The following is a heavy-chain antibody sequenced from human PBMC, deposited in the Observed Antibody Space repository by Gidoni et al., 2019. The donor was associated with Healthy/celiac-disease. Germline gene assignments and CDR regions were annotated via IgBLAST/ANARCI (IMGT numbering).Heavy chain of an antibody. CDR1: GGSFSGYY. V-gene: IGHV4-34*01. Sequence: QVQLQQWGAGLLKPSGTLSLTCAVYGGSFSGYYWSWIRQPPGKGLEWIGEINHSGSTNYNPSLKSRVTISVDTSKNQFSLKLSSVTAADTAVYYCASDEIGEAFDIWGQGTMVTVSS. D-gene: IGHD3-3*01. J-gene: IGHJ3*02. CDR2: INHSGST. CDR3: ASDEIGEAFDI.